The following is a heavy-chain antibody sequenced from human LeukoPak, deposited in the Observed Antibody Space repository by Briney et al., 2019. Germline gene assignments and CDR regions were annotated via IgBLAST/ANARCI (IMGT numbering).Heavy chain of an antibody. J-gene: IGHJ4*02. V-gene: IGHV1-46*01. Sequence: ASAKVSCKASGYTFTSYYMHWVRQAPGQGLEWMGIINPSGGSTSYAQKFQGRVTMTRDTYTSTVYMELSSLRSEDTAVYYCARGPLYYYDSSAPFDYWGQGTLVTVSS. CDR1: GYTFTSYY. D-gene: IGHD3-22*01. CDR3: ARGPLYYYDSSAPFDY. CDR2: INPSGGST.